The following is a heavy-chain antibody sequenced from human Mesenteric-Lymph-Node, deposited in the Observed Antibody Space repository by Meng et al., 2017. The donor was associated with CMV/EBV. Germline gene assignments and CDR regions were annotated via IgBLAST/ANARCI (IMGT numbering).Heavy chain of an antibody. Sequence: GESLKISWPASGFPFGSYSLHRVRQAPGKGLEWVAFIRYDGRSKRYADSVNGRFTISRDNSKNALSMEMNSLRAEDTAVYYCAKHNCDNTQCWKYYALDVWGQGTTVTVSS. J-gene: IGHJ6*02. CDR3: AKHNCDNTQCWKYYALDV. V-gene: IGHV3-30*02. CDR1: GFPFGSYS. D-gene: IGHD1-1*01. CDR2: IRYDGRSK.